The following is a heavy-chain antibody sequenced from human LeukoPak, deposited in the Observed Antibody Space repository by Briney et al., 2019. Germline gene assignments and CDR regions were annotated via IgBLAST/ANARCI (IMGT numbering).Heavy chain of an antibody. CDR1: GFSFNAYG. CDR2: IHSNGIDT. CDR3: AKSLGSKRYLDFMDV. V-gene: IGHV3-30*02. Sequence: GGSLRLSCAVSGFSFNAYGIHWVRQAPGEGLERVSFIHSNGIDTFYGDSVKGRFTVSRDNSKNTLYLQMNRLRVDDTAVYYCAKSLGSKRYLDFMDVWGKGTTVTVSS. D-gene: IGHD3-9*01. J-gene: IGHJ6*03.